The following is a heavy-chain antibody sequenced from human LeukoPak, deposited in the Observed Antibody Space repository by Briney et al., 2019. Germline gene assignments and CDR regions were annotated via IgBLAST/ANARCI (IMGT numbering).Heavy chain of an antibody. CDR3: ARVIADNYDILTGYPQGFYYYGMDV. CDR2: IIPIFGTA. D-gene: IGHD3-9*01. J-gene: IGHJ6*02. CDR1: GGTFSSYA. V-gene: IGHV1-69*13. Sequence: SVKVSCKASGGTFSSYAISWVRQALGQGLEWMGGIIPIFGTANYAQKFQGRVTITADESTSTAYMELSSLRSEDTAVYYCARVIADNYDILTGYPQGFYYYGMDVWGQGTTVTVSS.